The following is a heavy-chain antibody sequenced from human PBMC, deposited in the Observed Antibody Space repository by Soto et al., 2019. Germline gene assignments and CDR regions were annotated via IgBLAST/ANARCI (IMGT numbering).Heavy chain of an antibody. D-gene: IGHD3-10*01. CDR2: ISYDGSNK. J-gene: IGHJ4*02. V-gene: IGHV3-30-3*01. Sequence: PGGSLRLSCAASGFTFSSYAMHWVRQAPGKGLEWVAVISYDGSNKYYADSVKGRFTISRDNSKNTLYLQMNSLRAEDTAVYYCARDLAGYPNYGPFDYWGQGTLVTVSS. CDR1: GFTFSSYA. CDR3: ARDLAGYPNYGPFDY.